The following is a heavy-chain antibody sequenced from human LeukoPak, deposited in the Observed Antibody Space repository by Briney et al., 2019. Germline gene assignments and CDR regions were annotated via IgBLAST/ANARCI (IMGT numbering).Heavy chain of an antibody. CDR3: ARAQLQNLDY. J-gene: IGHJ4*01. CDR2: INADGSST. Sequence: HPGGSLRLSCAASGFTFSSNWMHWVRQAPGKGLVWVSRINADGSSTNYADSVKGRFTISRDNAKNTLFLQMNNLRAEDTAVYYCARAQLQNLDYWGHGTLVTVSS. V-gene: IGHV3-74*01. CDR1: GFTFSSNW. D-gene: IGHD4-11*01.